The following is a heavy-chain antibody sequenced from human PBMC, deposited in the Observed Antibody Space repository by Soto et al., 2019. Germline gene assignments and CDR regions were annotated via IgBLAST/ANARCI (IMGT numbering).Heavy chain of an antibody. D-gene: IGHD1-1*01. Sequence: PGGSLRLSCAASGFTVSSNYMSWVRQAPGKGLEWVSVIYSGGSTYYADSVKGRFTISRDNSKNTLYLQMNSLRAEDTAVYYCARERMDPGTTSGPFDYWGQGTLVTVSS. CDR3: ARERMDPGTTSGPFDY. CDR1: GFTVSSNY. CDR2: IYSGGST. J-gene: IGHJ4*02. V-gene: IGHV3-53*01.